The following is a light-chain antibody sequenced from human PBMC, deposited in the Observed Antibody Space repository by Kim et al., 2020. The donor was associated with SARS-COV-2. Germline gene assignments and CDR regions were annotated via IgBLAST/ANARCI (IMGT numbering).Light chain of an antibody. J-gene: IGLJ1*01. CDR3: QSYDRSLSVLYV. Sequence: VHSSGTGSGANSGAGYDVHWYQQVPGNPPKLLIYGSDNRLSGVPDRFSASKSGASATLAITGLRAEDEADYYCQSYDRSLSVLYVFGTGTKVTVL. V-gene: IGLV1-40*03. CDR2: GSD. CDR1: GANSGAGYD.